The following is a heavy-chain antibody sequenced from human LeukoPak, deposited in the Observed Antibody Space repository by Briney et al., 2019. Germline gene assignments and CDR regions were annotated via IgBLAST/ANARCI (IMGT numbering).Heavy chain of an antibody. CDR2: IKPDGSLI. V-gene: IGHV3-7*01. CDR3: AKWELYSGFYYIDY. Sequence: GGSLRLSCAASGFTFSSYWMTWVRQGPGKGLEWVANIKPDGSLIYYVDPVKGRFTISRDNAKNSLYLQMNSLRAEDTAVYYCAKWELYSGFYYIDYWGQGTLATVSS. CDR1: GFTFSSYW. J-gene: IGHJ4*02. D-gene: IGHD1-26*01.